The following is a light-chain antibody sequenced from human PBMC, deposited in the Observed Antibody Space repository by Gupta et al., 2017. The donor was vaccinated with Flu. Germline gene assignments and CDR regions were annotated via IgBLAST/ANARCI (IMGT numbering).Light chain of an antibody. Sequence: SWYQPLPGTAPRLLIYNDNQRPSGVPDRFSGSKSGTSASLAIGGLQSEDEADYYCAAWDDSLTALSADGSLTGLWVFGGGTKLSVL. V-gene: IGLV1-44*01. CDR3: AAWDDSLTALSADGSLTGLWV. CDR2: NDN. J-gene: IGLJ3*02.